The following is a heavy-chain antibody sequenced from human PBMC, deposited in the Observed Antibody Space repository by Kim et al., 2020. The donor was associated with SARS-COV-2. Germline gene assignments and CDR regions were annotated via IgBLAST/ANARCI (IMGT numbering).Heavy chain of an antibody. CDR2: ISWNSGSI. D-gene: IGHD2-15*01. CDR1: GFTFGDYA. CDR3: AKESGYCSGGSCYSHYYYYYGMDV. V-gene: IGHV3-9*01. J-gene: IGHJ6*02. Sequence: GGSLRLSCAASGFTFGDYAMHWVRQAPGKGLEWVSGISWNSGSIGYADSVKGRFTISRDNAKNSLYLQMNSLRAEDTALYYCAKESGYCSGGSCYSHYYYYYGMDVWGQGTTVTVSS.